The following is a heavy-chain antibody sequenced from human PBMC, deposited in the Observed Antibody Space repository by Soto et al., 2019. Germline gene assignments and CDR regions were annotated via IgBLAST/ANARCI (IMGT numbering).Heavy chain of an antibody. V-gene: IGHV1-69*01. CDR1: GGIFSTYA. J-gene: IGHJ4*02. CDR2: IIPIFGTP. CDR3: ARDRDYYGSGNYYNRIDF. D-gene: IGHD3-10*01. Sequence: QVQLVQSGAEVKKPGSSVKVSCKASGGIFSTYAISWLRQAPGQGLEWMGGIIPIFGTPNYAQKFQGRVTITADESTSTAYMELSRLRSEDTAVYYGARDRDYYGSGNYYNRIDFWGQGTLVTVSS.